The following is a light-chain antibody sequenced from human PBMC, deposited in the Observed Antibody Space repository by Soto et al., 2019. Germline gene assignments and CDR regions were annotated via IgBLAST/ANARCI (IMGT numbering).Light chain of an antibody. Sequence: QAVVTHEPSLTVSPGGTVTLTCGSSTGTVTSGHYPYWFQQKPGQAPRTLIYDTVKKHSWTPARFSGSLLGGKAALTLSGAQPEDEADYYCLLSYNGHYVFGPGTKVTXL. CDR1: TGTVTSGHY. CDR2: DTV. J-gene: IGLJ1*01. V-gene: IGLV7-46*01. CDR3: LLSYNGHYV.